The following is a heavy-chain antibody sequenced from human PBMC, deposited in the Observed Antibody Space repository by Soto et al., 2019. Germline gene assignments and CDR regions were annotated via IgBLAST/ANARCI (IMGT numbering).Heavy chain of an antibody. CDR3: ARTPRDCSGGSCDAEYGDSYYYGMDF. CDR1: GYSFTSYW. D-gene: IGHD2-15*01. Sequence: PGESLKISCKGSGYSFTSYWISWVRQMPGKGLEWMGRIDPSDSYTNYSPSFQGHVTISADKSISTAYLQWSSLKASDTAMYYCARTPRDCSGGSCDAEYGDSYYYGMDFWGQGTTVTVSS. CDR2: IDPSDSYT. J-gene: IGHJ6*02. V-gene: IGHV5-10-1*01.